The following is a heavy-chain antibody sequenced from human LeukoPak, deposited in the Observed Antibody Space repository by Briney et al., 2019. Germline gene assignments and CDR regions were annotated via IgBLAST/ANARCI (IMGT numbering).Heavy chain of an antibody. CDR2: ITSSSSYI. J-gene: IGHJ4*02. CDR3: ARRAGGYSHPYDY. Sequence: GGSLRLSCAASGFTFSSYTMNWVRQAPGKGLEWVSSITSSSSYIYYTDSVKGRFTISRDNAKNSLYLQMNSLRAEDTAVYYCARRAGGYSHPYDYWGQGILVTVSS. D-gene: IGHD4-23*01. CDR1: GFTFSSYT. V-gene: IGHV3-21*01.